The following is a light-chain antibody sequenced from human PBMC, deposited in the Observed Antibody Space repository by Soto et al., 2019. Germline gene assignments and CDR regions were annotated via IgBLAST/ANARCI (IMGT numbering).Light chain of an antibody. V-gene: IGKV3-20*01. J-gene: IGKJ5*01. Sequence: EIVLTQSSCTLSWSPGERATLSCRASQSVSSSYLAWYQQKPGQAPRVLIYGASSRATGIPDRFSDSGSGTDFTLTISRLEPEDFAVYYCQEHASIFGQGTRLEIK. CDR3: QEHASI. CDR1: QSVSSSY. CDR2: GAS.